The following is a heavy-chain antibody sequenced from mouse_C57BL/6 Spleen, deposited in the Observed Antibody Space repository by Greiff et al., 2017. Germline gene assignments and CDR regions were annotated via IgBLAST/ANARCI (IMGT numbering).Heavy chain of an antibody. CDR3: ARAGLRRWYFDV. V-gene: IGHV2-2*01. CDR2: IWSGGST. CDR1: GFSFTSYG. Sequence: QVQLQQSGPGLVQPSQSLSITCTVSGFSFTSYGVHWVRQSPGKGLEWLGVIWSGGSTDYNAAFISRLIISKDNSKSQVFFKMNSLQAEDTATYYCARAGLRRWYFDVWGTGTTVTVSS. D-gene: IGHD2-4*01. J-gene: IGHJ1*03.